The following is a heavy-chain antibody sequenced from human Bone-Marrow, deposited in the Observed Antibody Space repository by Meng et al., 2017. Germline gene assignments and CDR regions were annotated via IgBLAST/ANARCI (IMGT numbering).Heavy chain of an antibody. V-gene: IGHV1-8*01. Sequence: QVQLVQSGAEVKKPGASVKVSCKASGYTFTSYDINWVRQATGQGLEWMGWMNPNSDNTGYAQKFQGRVTMTRNTSISTAYMELSSLRSEDTAVYYCARARYYDFWSGYYYYYGMDVWGQGTTVTVSS. CDR1: GYTFTSYD. CDR2: MNPNSDNT. CDR3: ARARYYDFWSGYYYYYGMDV. D-gene: IGHD3-3*01. J-gene: IGHJ6*02.